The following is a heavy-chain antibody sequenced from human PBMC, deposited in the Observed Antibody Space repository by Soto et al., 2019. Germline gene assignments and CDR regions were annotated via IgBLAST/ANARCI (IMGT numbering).Heavy chain of an antibody. CDR1: GGSISSSSYY. CDR2: IYHSGST. CDR3: ARQVLLAAAGTPGPHWFDP. J-gene: IGHJ5*02. Sequence: SETLSLTCTVSGGSISSSSYYWGWIRQPPGKGLEWIGSIYHSGSTYYNPSLKSRVTISVDTSKNQFSLKLSSVTAADTAVYYCARQVLLAAAGTPGPHWFDPWGQGTLVTVSS. V-gene: IGHV4-39*01. D-gene: IGHD6-13*01.